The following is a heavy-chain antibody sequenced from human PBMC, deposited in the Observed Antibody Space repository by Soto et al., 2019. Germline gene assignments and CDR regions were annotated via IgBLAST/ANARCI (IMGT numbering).Heavy chain of an antibody. V-gene: IGHV4-61*01. CDR2: IYYSGST. D-gene: IGHD2-15*01. CDR1: GGSVSSGSYY. J-gene: IGHJ4*02. Sequence: QVQLQESGPGLVKPSETLSLTCTVSGGSVSSGSYYWSWIRQPPGKGLEWIGYIYYSGSTNYNPSLKSRVTISVDTSKNQFSLKLSSVTAADTAVYYCARVGLVGGFYFDYWGQGTLVTVSS. CDR3: ARVGLVGGFYFDY.